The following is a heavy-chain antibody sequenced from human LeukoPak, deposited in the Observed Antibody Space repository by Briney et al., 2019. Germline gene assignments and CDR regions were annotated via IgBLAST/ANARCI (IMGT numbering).Heavy chain of an antibody. CDR3: AREYEVYSTFYYYGMDV. V-gene: IGHV3-74*01. D-gene: IGHD4-11*01. J-gene: IGHJ6*02. Sequence: GGSLRLSCAASGFTLSSYWMHWVRQVPGKGLVWVSRIRSDSSSTDYADSVKGRFTISRDNAKNTVHLQMHSLRVDDTAIYYCAREYEVYSTFYYYGMDVRGQGTTVTVSS. CDR1: GFTLSSYW. CDR2: IRSDSSST.